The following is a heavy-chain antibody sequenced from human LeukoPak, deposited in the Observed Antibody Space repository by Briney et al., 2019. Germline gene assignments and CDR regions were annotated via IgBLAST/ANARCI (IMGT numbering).Heavy chain of an antibody. CDR2: ISTTGDRT. V-gene: IGHV3-23*01. CDR1: GFPFNTFW. Sequence: GESLRLSCAASGFPFNTFWMSWVRQAPGKGLEWVSAISTTGDRTYYAESVKGRFTISRDNYKNTLYLQINSLRAEDTAIYYCAKKNYHWFDPWGQGTLVTVSS. CDR3: AKKNYHWFDP. D-gene: IGHD5-24*01. J-gene: IGHJ5*02.